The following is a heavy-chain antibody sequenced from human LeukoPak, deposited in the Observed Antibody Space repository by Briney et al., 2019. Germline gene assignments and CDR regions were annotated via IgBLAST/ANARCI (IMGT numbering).Heavy chain of an antibody. CDR2: IYPGDSDT. CDR3: ARSPGSSSSAVAFDI. CDR1: GYSFTSYW. V-gene: IGHV5-51*01. J-gene: IGHJ3*02. Sequence: GESLKISCKGSGYSFTSYWIGWVRQMPGKGLEWMGIIYPGDSDTRYSPSFQGQVTISADKSISTAYLQWSSLKASDTAMYYCARSPGSSSSAVAFDIWGQGTMVTVSS. D-gene: IGHD6-6*01.